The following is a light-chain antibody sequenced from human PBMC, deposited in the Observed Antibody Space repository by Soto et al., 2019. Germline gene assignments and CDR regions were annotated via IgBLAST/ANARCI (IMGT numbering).Light chain of an antibody. V-gene: IGLV2-14*01. CDR3: SSYTTSSLYV. J-gene: IGLJ1*01. CDR2: DVS. CDR1: NSDVGGYNY. Sequence: QSVLTQPASVSGSPGQSITISCSGTNSDVGGYNYVSWYQQHPGKAPKLMIYDVSYRPSGISNRFSGSKSDNTASLTISGLQAEDEDDYYCSSYTTSSLYVFGTGTKVTVL.